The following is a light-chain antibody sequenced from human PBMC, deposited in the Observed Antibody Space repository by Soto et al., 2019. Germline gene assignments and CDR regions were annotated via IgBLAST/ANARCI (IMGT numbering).Light chain of an antibody. CDR2: NNN. V-gene: IGLV1-44*01. Sequence: QSVLTQPPSASGTPGQRVTISCSGSSSNIGSNTVSWYQQLPGTAPKLLIYNNNQRPSGVPDRFSGSKSGTSASLAISGLQSEDEADYYCAAWDDSLNGRVFGAGTKVT. CDR3: AAWDDSLNGRV. J-gene: IGLJ1*01. CDR1: SSNIGSNT.